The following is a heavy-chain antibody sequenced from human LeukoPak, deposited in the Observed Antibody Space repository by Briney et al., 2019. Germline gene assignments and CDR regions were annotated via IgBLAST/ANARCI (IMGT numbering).Heavy chain of an antibody. CDR2: ISSSSSYI. V-gene: IGHV3-21*01. CDR1: GFTFSSYN. CDR3: AREDSSSWMSVDP. Sequence: PGGSLRLSCAASGFTFSSYNMNWVRQAPGKGLEWVSSISSSSSYIYYADSVKGRITISRDNAKNSLYLQMNSLRAEDTAVYYCAREDSSSWMSVDPWGQGTLVTVSS. J-gene: IGHJ5*02. D-gene: IGHD6-13*01.